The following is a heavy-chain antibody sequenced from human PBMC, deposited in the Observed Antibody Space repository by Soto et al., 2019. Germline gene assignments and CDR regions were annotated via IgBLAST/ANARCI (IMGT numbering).Heavy chain of an antibody. Sequence: ASVKVSCKVSGYTLTELSMHWVRQAPGKGLEWMGGFDPEDGETIYAQKFQGRVTMTEDTSTDTAYMELSSLRSEDTAVYYCATVTGRDAGTPSHGYYGMDVWGQGTTVTVSS. CDR2: FDPEDGET. CDR3: ATVTGRDAGTPSHGYYGMDV. CDR1: GYTLTELS. V-gene: IGHV1-24*01. J-gene: IGHJ6*02. D-gene: IGHD6-13*01.